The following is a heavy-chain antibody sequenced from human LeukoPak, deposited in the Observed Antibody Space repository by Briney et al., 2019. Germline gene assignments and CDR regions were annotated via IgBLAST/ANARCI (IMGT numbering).Heavy chain of an antibody. Sequence: GASVKVSCKASGYTFTGYGINWGRQAPGQGLEWMGWISAYNGNTNYAQQLQGRDTMTTDTSTNTAYMELTSLRSDDTAVYYCARVPLTMIVVVTYFDYWGQGTLVTVSS. CDR1: GYTFTGYG. CDR2: ISAYNGNT. D-gene: IGHD3-22*01. J-gene: IGHJ4*02. CDR3: ARVPLTMIVVVTYFDY. V-gene: IGHV1-18*01.